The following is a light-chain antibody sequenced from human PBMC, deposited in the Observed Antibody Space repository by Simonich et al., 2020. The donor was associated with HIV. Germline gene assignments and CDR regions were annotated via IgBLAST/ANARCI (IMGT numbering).Light chain of an antibody. Sequence: EIVLTQSPGTLSLSPGERATLPCRASQSVSISYLAGYQQTPGQAPRLLIYGASSRATGIPDRFVGSGSGTEFTLTINRMQSEDCAVYYCQQYNNWPRTFGLGTKVEMK. J-gene: IGKJ1*01. CDR3: QQYNNWPRT. CDR2: GAS. V-gene: IGKV3-20*01. CDR1: QSVSISY.